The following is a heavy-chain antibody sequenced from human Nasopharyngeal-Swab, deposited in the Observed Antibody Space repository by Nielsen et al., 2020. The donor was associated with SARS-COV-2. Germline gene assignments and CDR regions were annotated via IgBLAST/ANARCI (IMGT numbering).Heavy chain of an antibody. D-gene: IGHD3-10*01. V-gene: IGHV1-18*04. Sequence: ASVKVSCKASGYTFTGYGISWVRQAPGQGLEWMGWISAYNGNTNYAQKLKGRVTMTTDTSTSTAYMELRSLRSDDAAVYYCARDGGFGELVAYYYYYMDVWGKGTTVTVS. J-gene: IGHJ6*03. CDR1: GYTFTGYG. CDR3: ARDGGFGELVAYYYYYMDV. CDR2: ISAYNGNT.